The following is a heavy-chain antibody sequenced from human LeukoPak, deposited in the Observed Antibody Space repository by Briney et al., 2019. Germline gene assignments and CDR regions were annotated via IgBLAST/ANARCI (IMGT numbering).Heavy chain of an antibody. CDR3: ARDRYGGGDAFDI. CDR2: IYYSGST. D-gene: IGHD4-23*01. V-gene: IGHV4-59*01. CDR1: GGSISSYY. Sequence: SETLSLTCTVSGGSISSYYWSRIRQPPGKGLEWIGYIYYSGSTNYNPSLKSRVTISVDTSKNQFSLKLSSVTAADTAVYYCARDRYGGGDAFDIWGQGTMVTVSS. J-gene: IGHJ3*02.